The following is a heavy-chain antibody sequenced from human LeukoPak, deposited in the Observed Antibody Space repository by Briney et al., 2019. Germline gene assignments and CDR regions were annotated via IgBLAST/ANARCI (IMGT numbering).Heavy chain of an antibody. V-gene: IGHV4-39*02. CDR1: AGSISSSDYY. Sequence: SETLSLTCTVSAGSISSSDYYWGWIRQSPGKGLEWLGRISYSGNTYYNPSLKSRVTISVDTSKNHFSLRLSSVTAADTAVYYCSRLTHSYYSDTSGYYPYYYMDVWGEGTTVAVS. CDR3: SRLTHSYYSDTSGYYPYYYMDV. CDR2: ISYSGNT. J-gene: IGHJ6*03. D-gene: IGHD3-22*01.